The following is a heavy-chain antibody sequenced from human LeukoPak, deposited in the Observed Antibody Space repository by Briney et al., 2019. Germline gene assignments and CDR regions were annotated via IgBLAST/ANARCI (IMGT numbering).Heavy chain of an antibody. CDR3: AREHGYSSGWYFVGPSEQESYNWFDP. J-gene: IGHJ5*02. V-gene: IGHV1-69*05. CDR2: IIPIFGTA. D-gene: IGHD6-19*01. CDR1: GGTFSSYA. Sequence: SVKVSCKASGGTFSSYAISWVRQAPGQGLEWMGGIIPIFGTANYAQEFQGRVTITTDESTSTAYMELSSLRSEDTAVYYCAREHGYSSGWYFVGPSEQESYNWFDPWGQGTLVTVSS.